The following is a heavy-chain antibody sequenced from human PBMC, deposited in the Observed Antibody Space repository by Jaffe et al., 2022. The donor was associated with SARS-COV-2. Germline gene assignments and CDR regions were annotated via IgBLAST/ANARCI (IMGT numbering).Heavy chain of an antibody. Sequence: QVQLQQWGAGLLKPSETLSLTCAVYGGSFSGYYWSWIRQPPGKGLEWIGEINHSGSTNYNPSLKSRVTISVDTSKNQFSLKLSSVTAADTAVYYCASPFWSGYRYYYYGMDVWGQGTTVTVSS. CDR3: ASPFWSGYRYYYYGMDV. V-gene: IGHV4-34*01. D-gene: IGHD3-3*01. CDR2: INHSGST. CDR1: GGSFSGYY. J-gene: IGHJ6*02.